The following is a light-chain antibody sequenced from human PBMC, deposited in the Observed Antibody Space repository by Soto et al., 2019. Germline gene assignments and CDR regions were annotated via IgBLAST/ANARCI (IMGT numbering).Light chain of an antibody. CDR2: DAA. V-gene: IGLV2-14*03. CDR1: RSDVGGYNY. Sequence: QSALTQPASVSGSPGRWITIPGTGTRSDVGGYNYVSWYQKHPGKAPQLLIYDAANGPSGVSNRFSGSKSGNTASLTISGLQAEDEADYYCSSYTSSSTYVVFGGGTKLTVL. CDR3: SSYTSSSTYVV. J-gene: IGLJ2*01.